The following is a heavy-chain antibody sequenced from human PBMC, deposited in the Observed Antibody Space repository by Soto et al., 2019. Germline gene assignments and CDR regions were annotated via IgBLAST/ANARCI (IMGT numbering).Heavy chain of an antibody. J-gene: IGHJ4*02. Sequence: SETLSLTCTVSGGSISSGNYYWSWIRQHPGKGLEWIGYIFYTGSTYYNPSLKSRVTISVDTSKNQFSLRLSSVTAAETAVYYCAREWGDGVDYWRQGTLVTVSS. V-gene: IGHV4-31*03. CDR3: AREWGDGVDY. CDR2: IFYTGST. D-gene: IGHD3-16*01. CDR1: GGSISSGNYY.